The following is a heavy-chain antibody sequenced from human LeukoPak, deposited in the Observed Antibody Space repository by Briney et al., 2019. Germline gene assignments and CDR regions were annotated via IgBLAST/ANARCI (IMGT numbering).Heavy chain of an antibody. CDR3: ARGSGGTASDY. CDR1: GFTFSSYS. D-gene: IGHD3-10*01. V-gene: IGHV3-48*01. Sequence: SGGSLRLSCAASGFTFSSYSMNWVRRAPGKGLEWVSYISSGSSTIYYADSVKGRFTISRDNAKNSLYLQMNSLRAEDTAVYYCARGSGGTASDYWGQGTLVTVSS. CDR2: ISSGSSTI. J-gene: IGHJ4*02.